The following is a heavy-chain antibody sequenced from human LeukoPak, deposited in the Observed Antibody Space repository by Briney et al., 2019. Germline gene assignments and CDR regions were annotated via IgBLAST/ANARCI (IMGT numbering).Heavy chain of an antibody. CDR1: GFTFSSYG. V-gene: IGHV3-30*03. D-gene: IGHD3-22*01. J-gene: IGHJ4*02. CDR3: AREGYYDSSGYPARAFDY. CDR2: ISYDGSNK. Sequence: GGSLRLSCAASGFTFSSYGMHWVRQAPGKGLEWVAVISYDGSNKYYADSVKGRFTISRDNSKNTLYLQMNSLRAEDTAVYYCAREGYYDSSGYPARAFDYWGQGTLVTVSS.